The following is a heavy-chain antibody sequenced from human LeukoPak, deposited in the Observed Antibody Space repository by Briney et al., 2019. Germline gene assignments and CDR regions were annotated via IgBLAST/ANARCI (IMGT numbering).Heavy chain of an antibody. CDR1: GYTFTGYY. Sequence: ASVKVSCKASGYTFTGYYMHWVRQAPGQGLEWMGWINPNSGGTNYAQKFQGRVTMTRDMSTSTVYMELSSLRSEDTAVYYCARDPWVVTADNYYYYMDVWGKGTTVTVSS. CDR3: ARDPWVVTADNYYYYMDV. CDR2: INPNSGGT. J-gene: IGHJ6*03. V-gene: IGHV1-2*02. D-gene: IGHD2-21*02.